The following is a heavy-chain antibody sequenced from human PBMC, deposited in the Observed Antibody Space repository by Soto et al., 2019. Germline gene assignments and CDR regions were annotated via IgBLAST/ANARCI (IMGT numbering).Heavy chain of an antibody. D-gene: IGHD4-4*01. CDR2: IWYDGSNK. J-gene: IGHJ6*02. CDR1: GFVFSSYG. CDR3: ARDPYSHYVMDV. V-gene: IGHV3-33*01. Sequence: QVQLVESGGGVVPPGGSLRLSCVASGFVFSSYGMYWVRQAPGKGLEWVGVIWYDGSNKYYGDSVKGRFTISRDNSKNTLYLQMSSLRAEDTAVYYCARDPYSHYVMDVWGQGTTVTVSS.